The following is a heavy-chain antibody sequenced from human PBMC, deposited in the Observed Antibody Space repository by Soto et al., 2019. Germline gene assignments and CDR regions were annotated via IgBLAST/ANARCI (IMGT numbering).Heavy chain of an antibody. CDR1: GFSLSNARMG. CDR3: ARTLTTRGSYGMDV. CDR2: IFSNDEK. Sequence: QVTLKESGPVLVNPTETLTLTCTVSGFSLSNARMGVSWIRQPPGKALEWLAHIFSNDEKSYSTSLKSRLTISKDTSKSQVVLTMTNMDPVDTATYYCARTLTTRGSYGMDVWGQGTTVTVSS. J-gene: IGHJ6*02. D-gene: IGHD4-4*01. V-gene: IGHV2-26*01.